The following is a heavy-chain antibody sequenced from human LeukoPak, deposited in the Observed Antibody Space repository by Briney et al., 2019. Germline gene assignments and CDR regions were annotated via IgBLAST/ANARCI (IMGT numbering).Heavy chain of an antibody. CDR2: ISSSSSYI. Sequence: GGSLRLSCAASGFTFSSYSMNWVRQAPGRGLEWDSSISSSSSYIYYADSVKGRFTISRDNAKNSLYLQMNSLRAEDTAVYYCAELGITMIGGVWGKGTTVTISS. CDR1: GFTFSSYS. V-gene: IGHV3-21*01. D-gene: IGHD3-10*02. J-gene: IGHJ6*04. CDR3: AELGITMIGGV.